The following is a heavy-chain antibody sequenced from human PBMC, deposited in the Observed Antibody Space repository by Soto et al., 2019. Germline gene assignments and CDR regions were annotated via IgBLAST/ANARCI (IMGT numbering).Heavy chain of an antibody. Sequence: QVQLVQFGAEVKKPGSSVKVSCKASGGTFSSYAISWVRQAPGQGLEWMGGIIPIFGTANYAQKFQGRVTITADKSTSTAYMELSSLRSEDTAVYYCARVRCSGGSCYPNDAFDIWGQGTMVTVSS. CDR3: ARVRCSGGSCYPNDAFDI. V-gene: IGHV1-69*06. CDR2: IIPIFGTA. D-gene: IGHD2-15*01. J-gene: IGHJ3*02. CDR1: GGTFSSYA.